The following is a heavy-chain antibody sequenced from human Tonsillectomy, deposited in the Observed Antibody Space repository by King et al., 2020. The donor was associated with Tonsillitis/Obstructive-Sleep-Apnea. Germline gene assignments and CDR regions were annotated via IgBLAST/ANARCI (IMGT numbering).Heavy chain of an antibody. CDR2: ITSSSTYI. D-gene: IGHD3-16*01. V-gene: IGHV3-21*01. CDR1: GFTFNTYA. Sequence: VQLVESGGGLVKPGGSLRLSCAASGFTFNTYAMNWVRQAPGKGLEWVSSITSSSTYIYYADSVKGRFTISRDNAKNSLYLQMNSLRAEDTAVYYCARDLEVVSLRDYYYGMDVWGQGTTVTVSS. CDR3: ARDLEVVSLRDYYYGMDV. J-gene: IGHJ6*02.